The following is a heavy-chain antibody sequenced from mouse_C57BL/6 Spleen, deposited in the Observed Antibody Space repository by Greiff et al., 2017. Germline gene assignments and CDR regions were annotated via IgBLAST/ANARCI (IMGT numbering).Heavy chain of an antibody. D-gene: IGHD4-1*01. V-gene: IGHV3-6*01. Sequence: EVQRVESGPGLVKPSQSLSLTCSVTGYSITSGYYWNWIRQFPGNKLEWMGYISYDGSNNYNPSLKNRISITRDTSKNQFFLKLNSVTTEDTATYYCASLNWDYFDYWGQGTTLTVSS. CDR1: GYSITSGYY. J-gene: IGHJ2*01. CDR2: ISYDGSN. CDR3: ASLNWDYFDY.